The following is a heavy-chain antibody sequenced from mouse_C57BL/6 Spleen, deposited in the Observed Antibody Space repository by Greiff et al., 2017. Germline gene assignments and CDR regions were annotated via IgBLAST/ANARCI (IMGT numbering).Heavy chain of an antibody. V-gene: IGHV1-4*01. Sequence: QVQLQQSGAELARPGASVKMSCKASGYTFTSYTMHWVKQRPGQGLEWIGYINPSSGYTKYNQKFKDKATLTADKSSSTAYMQLSSLTSEDSAVYYCGRGEDGYYFYWGQGTTLTVSS. CDR2: INPSSGYT. CDR3: GRGEDGYYFY. CDR1: GYTFTSYT. D-gene: IGHD2-3*01. J-gene: IGHJ2*01.